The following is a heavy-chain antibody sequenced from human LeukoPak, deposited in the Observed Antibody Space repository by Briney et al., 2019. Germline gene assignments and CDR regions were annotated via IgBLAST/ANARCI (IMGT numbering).Heavy chain of an antibody. CDR1: GLTFSSYA. CDR3: AKGEVVVPAASDY. J-gene: IGHJ4*02. CDR2: ISGSGGST. D-gene: IGHD2-2*01. Sequence: PGGSLRLSCAASGLTFSSYAMSWVRQAPGKGLEWVSAISGSGGSTYYADSVKGRFTISRDNSKNTLYLQMNSLRAEDTAVYYCAKGEVVVPAASDYWGQGTLVTVSS. V-gene: IGHV3-23*01.